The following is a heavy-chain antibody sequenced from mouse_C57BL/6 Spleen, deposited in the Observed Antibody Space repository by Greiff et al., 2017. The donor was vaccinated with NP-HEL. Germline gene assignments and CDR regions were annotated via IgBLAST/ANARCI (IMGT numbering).Heavy chain of an antibody. D-gene: IGHD1-1*01. J-gene: IGHJ2*01. CDR2: ISDGGSYT. Sequence: EVMLVESGGGLVKPGGSLKLSCAASGFTFSSYAMSWVRQTPAKRLEWVATISDGGSYTYYPDNVKGRFTISRDNAKNNLYLQMSHLKSEDTAMYYCARVCITTVVAPDYFDYWGQGTTLTVSS. CDR3: ARVCITTVVAPDYFDY. V-gene: IGHV5-4*03. CDR1: GFTFSSYA.